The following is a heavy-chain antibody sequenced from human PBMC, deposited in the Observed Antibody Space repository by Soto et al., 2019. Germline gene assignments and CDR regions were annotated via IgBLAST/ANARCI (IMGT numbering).Heavy chain of an antibody. D-gene: IGHD6-13*01. CDR2: MNPNSGNT. Sequence: QVQLVQSGTEVKKPGASVKVSCKASGYTFTSNDISWVRQATGQGLEWMGWMNPNSGNTGYAQKLQGRVSMTRSTSMNTVYMELSSLTSDDTAVYYCGRGYSSSWYSLGDWGQGTLVTVSS. V-gene: IGHV1-8*01. CDR3: GRGYSSSWYSLGD. CDR1: GYTFTSND. J-gene: IGHJ4*02.